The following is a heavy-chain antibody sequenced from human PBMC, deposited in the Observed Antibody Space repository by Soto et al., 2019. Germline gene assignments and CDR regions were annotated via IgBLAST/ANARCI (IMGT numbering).Heavy chain of an antibody. Sequence: QVQLVQSGAEVKKPGASVKVSCKASGYTFTVYYMHWVRQAPGQGIEWMGWINPNSGGTNYAQKFQGWVTMTSDTSISTAYMELSRLRSDDTAVYYCARDGGYGDYYFDYWGQGTLVTVSS. CDR1: GYTFTVYY. J-gene: IGHJ4*02. CDR3: ARDGGYGDYYFDY. V-gene: IGHV1-2*04. D-gene: IGHD4-17*01. CDR2: INPNSGGT.